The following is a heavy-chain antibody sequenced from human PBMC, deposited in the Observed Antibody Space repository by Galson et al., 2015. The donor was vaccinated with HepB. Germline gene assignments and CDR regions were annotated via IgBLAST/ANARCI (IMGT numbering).Heavy chain of an antibody. V-gene: IGHV1-46*01. CDR1: GYTFTSYY. J-gene: IGHJ1*01. Sequence: SVKVSCKASGYTFTSYYMHWVRQAPGQGLEWMGIINPSGGSTSYAQKFQGRVTMTRDTSTSTVYMELSSLRSEDTAVYYCAREFPGNPGYFQHWGQGTLVTVSS. CDR2: INPSGGST. CDR3: AREFPGNPGYFQH. D-gene: IGHD4-23*01.